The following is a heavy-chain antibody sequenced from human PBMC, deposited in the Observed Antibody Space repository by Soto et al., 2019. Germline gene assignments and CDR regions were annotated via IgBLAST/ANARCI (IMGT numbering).Heavy chain of an antibody. CDR2: INSDGSTT. CDR3: ATVGTGSYNWLDP. CDR1: GFTFSTYW. J-gene: IGHJ5*02. V-gene: IGHV3-74*01. D-gene: IGHD1-26*01. Sequence: EVQLVESGGGLVQPGGSLRLSCAASGFTFSTYWMHWVRQAPGKGLVWVSRINSDGSTTIYADSVKGRFTISRDNAKNTLYLQMNSLRAEDTAVYFCATVGTGSYNWLDPWGQGTLVTVSS.